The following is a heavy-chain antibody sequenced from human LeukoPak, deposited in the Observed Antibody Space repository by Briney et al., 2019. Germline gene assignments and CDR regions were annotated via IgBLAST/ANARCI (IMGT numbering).Heavy chain of an antibody. CDR2: ISRSATTI. J-gene: IGHJ4*02. Sequence: GGSLRLSCAASGFTFSDYYMSWIRQAPGKGLEWVSSISRSATTIYYADSVKGRFTISRDNAKNSLYLQMNSLRAEDTAVYFCARVGALSSSWLLYWGQGTLVTVSS. D-gene: IGHD6-13*01. CDR1: GFTFSDYY. CDR3: ARVGALSSSWLLY. V-gene: IGHV3-11*04.